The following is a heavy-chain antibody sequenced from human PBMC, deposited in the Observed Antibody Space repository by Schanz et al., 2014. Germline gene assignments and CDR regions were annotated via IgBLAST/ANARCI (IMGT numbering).Heavy chain of an antibody. CDR2: VNPGGGST. D-gene: IGHD2-15*01. V-gene: IGHV1-46*01. J-gene: IGHJ4*02. CDR3: ASGSLAGYVALLMAANDY. Sequence: QVHLEQSGPEVKKPGASVKLSCRASGYPFTNYYIHWVRQAPGQGLEWMGIVNPGGGSTSVAQRFQTRVTLTRDTSTGTAYLGLTRLRFEDTAVYYCASGSLAGYVALLMAANDYWGQGTLLTVSS. CDR1: GYPFTNYY.